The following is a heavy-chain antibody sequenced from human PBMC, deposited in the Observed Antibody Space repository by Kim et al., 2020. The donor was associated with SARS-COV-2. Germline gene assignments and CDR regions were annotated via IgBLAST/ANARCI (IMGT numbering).Heavy chain of an antibody. J-gene: IGHJ3*02. D-gene: IGHD3-16*01. V-gene: IGHV3-23*01. Sequence: YADSVKGRFTISRDNSKNTLYLQMNSLRAEDTAVYYCAKGILRRADAFDIWGQGTMVTVSS. CDR3: AKGILRRADAFDI.